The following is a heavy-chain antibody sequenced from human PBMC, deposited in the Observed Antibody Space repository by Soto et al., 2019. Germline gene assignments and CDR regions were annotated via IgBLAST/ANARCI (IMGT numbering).Heavy chain of an antibody. V-gene: IGHV4-30-4*01. J-gene: IGHJ5*02. CDR1: GGSISSGDYY. CDR2: IYYSGST. CDR3: ARERPHGARLDP. Sequence: SETLSLTCTVSGGSISSGDYYWSWIRQPPGKGLEWIGYIYYSGSTHYNPSLKSRVTISVDTSKNQFSLKLSSVTAADTAVYYCARERPHGARLDPWGQGTLVTVSS. D-gene: IGHD6-6*01.